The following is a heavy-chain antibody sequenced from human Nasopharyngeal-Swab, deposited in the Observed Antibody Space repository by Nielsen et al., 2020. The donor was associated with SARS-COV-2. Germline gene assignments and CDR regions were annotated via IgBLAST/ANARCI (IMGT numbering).Heavy chain of an antibody. D-gene: IGHD3-22*01. CDR2: FDPEDGET. V-gene: IGHV1-24*01. CDR1: GYTLTELS. J-gene: IGHJ3*02. CDR3: ATSVTMIVVAHDAFDI. Sequence: ASVKVSCKVSGYTLTELSMHWVRQAPGKGLEWMGGFDPEDGETIYAQKFQGRVTMTEDTSTDTAYMELSSLRSEDTAVYYSATSVTMIVVAHDAFDIWGQGTMVTVSS.